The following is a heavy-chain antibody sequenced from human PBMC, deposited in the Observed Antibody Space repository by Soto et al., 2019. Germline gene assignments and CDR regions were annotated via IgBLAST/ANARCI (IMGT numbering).Heavy chain of an antibody. CDR1: GFTFSSYE. J-gene: IGHJ4*02. D-gene: IGHD6-19*01. CDR2: ISDSGNII. Sequence: EVQLVESGGGLVHPGGSLRLSCATSGFTFSSYEMTWVRQAPGKGLEWVSYISDSGNIIYYADSVQGRFTISRDDDKNSLYLQMNSLRAEDTALYYCVRIGAGGWDIPFDYWGQGTPVTVSS. V-gene: IGHV3-48*03. CDR3: VRIGAGGWDIPFDY.